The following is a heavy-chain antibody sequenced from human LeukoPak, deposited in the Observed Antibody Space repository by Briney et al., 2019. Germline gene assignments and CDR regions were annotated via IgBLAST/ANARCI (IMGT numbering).Heavy chain of an antibody. CDR1: GGSFSGYY. Sequence: SETVSLTCAVWGGSFSGYYWSWLRQPPGKGLDWIGEISHSESTNYSQSLKSRVTISVETSKNQFSLHLSSVTAADTAVYYCARALVGATMVWYFDLWGRGSLVTVSA. V-gene: IGHV4-34*01. J-gene: IGHJ2*01. CDR3: ARALVGATMVWYFDL. CDR2: ISHSEST. D-gene: IGHD1-26*01.